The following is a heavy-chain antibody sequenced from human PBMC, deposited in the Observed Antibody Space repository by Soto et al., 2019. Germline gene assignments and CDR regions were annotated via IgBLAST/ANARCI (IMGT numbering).Heavy chain of an antibody. D-gene: IGHD3-22*01. Sequence: GDSLRLSFEACGFTFSNVWVSWVRQAPGKGLEWVGRIKGEADGGKTDYAAPVKGRITISRDHSKDTLYLHMNSLKTEDTAVYYCTTGLSNGYYNFDYWGQGT. CDR3: TTGLSNGYYNFDY. V-gene: IGHV3-15*01. CDR1: GFTFSNVW. J-gene: IGHJ4*02. CDR2: IKGEADGGKT.